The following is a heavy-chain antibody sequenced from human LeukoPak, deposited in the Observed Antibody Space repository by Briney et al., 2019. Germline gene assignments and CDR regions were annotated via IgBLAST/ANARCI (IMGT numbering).Heavy chain of an antibody. CDR2: IKSKTDGGTT. V-gene: IGHV3-15*01. Sequence: SGGSLRFSCAASGFTFSNAWMSWVRQARGKGLEWVGRIKSKTDGGTTDYAAPVKGRFTISRDDSKNTLYLQTNSLKTEDTAVYYCTTDSFETVLRYWGQGTLVTVSS. D-gene: IGHD3-16*01. CDR1: GFTFSNAW. CDR3: TTDSFETVLRY. J-gene: IGHJ4*02.